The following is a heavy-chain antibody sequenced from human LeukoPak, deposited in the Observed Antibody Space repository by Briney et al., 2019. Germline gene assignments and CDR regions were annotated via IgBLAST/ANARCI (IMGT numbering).Heavy chain of an antibody. J-gene: IGHJ3*02. V-gene: IGHV4-31*03. CDR3: ARGTPGAFDI. CDR1: GGSISSGAYY. Sequence: SETLSLTCTFSGGSISSGAYYWSWIRQHPEKGLEWIGYIYYSGSTYYNPSLKSRVTISVDTSKSQFSLKLSSVTAADTAVYYCARGTPGAFDIWGQGTMVTVSS. CDR2: IYYSGST.